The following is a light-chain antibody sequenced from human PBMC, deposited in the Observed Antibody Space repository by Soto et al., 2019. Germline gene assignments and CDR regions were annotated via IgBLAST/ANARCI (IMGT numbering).Light chain of an antibody. Sequence: QMTQSPSSLSASVVDRVTITCQASQDITNYLNWYQQKAGKAPKLLIYDASTLEADVPSRFSGSGSGTDFTFTISSLQPDDFATYYCQSYDSEPLWTFGHGTKVDIK. CDR1: QDITNY. CDR3: QSYDSEPLWT. J-gene: IGKJ1*01. CDR2: DAS. V-gene: IGKV1-33*01.